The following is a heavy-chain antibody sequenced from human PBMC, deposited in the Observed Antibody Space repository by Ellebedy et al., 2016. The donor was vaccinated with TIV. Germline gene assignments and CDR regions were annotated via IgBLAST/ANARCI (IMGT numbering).Heavy chain of an antibody. Sequence: GESLKISCAASGFAFTTYAMSWVRQAPGKGLEWVSHISGSGVKTYYADPVRGRFSISRDNSKNTLYLQMNSLRADDTAVYYCAGFRGEAVAGNWFDPWGQGTLVTVSS. D-gene: IGHD6-19*01. CDR2: ISGSGVKT. CDR1: GFAFTTYA. CDR3: AGFRGEAVAGNWFDP. J-gene: IGHJ5*02. V-gene: IGHV3-23*01.